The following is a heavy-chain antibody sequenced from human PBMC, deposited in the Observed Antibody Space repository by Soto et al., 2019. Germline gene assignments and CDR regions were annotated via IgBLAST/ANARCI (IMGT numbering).Heavy chain of an antibody. D-gene: IGHD2-15*01. CDR1: GGSISSSTYY. Sequence: QLQLQESGPGLVKPSETLSLTCTVSGGSISSSTYYWGWIRQPPGKGLEWIGNIYYTGSTYYNPSLQRRVTISVDTSKTQVSLKLNSVSAADTALYYCATTPTYSYYFDHWGQGTLVTVSS. J-gene: IGHJ4*02. V-gene: IGHV4-39*01. CDR2: IYYTGST. CDR3: ATTPTYSYYFDH.